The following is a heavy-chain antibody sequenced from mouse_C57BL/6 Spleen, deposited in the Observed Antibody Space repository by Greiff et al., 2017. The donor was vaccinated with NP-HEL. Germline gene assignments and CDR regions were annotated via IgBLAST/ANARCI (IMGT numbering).Heavy chain of an antibody. V-gene: IGHV1-26*01. J-gene: IGHJ4*01. CDR1: GYTFTDYY. CDR2: INPNNGGT. CDR3: AGYGSSYGDY. D-gene: IGHD1-1*01. Sequence: EVQLQQSGPELVKPGASVKISCKASGYTFTDYYMNWVKQSHGKSLEWIGDINPNNGGTSYNQKFKGKATLTVDKSSSTAYMELRSLTSEDSAVYYCAGYGSSYGDYWGQGTSVTVSS.